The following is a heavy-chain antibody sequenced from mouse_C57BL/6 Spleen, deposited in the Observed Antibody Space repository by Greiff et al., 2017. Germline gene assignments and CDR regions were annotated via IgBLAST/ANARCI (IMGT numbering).Heavy chain of an antibody. CDR2: IDPANGNT. Sequence: VHVKQSVAELVRPGASVKLSCTASGFNIKNTYMHWVKQRPEQGLEWIGRIDPANGNTKYAPKFQGKATITADTSSNTAYLQLSSLTSEDTAIYYCARSNWDVGWYFDVWGTGTTVTVSS. CDR1: GFNIKNTY. J-gene: IGHJ1*03. CDR3: ARSNWDVGWYFDV. D-gene: IGHD4-1*01. V-gene: IGHV14-3*01.